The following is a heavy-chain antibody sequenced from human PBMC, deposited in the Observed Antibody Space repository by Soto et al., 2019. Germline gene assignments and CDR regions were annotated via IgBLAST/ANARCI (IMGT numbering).Heavy chain of an antibody. V-gene: IGHV3-30*18. D-gene: IGHD5-12*01. CDR2: ISYDGSNK. J-gene: IGHJ4*02. CDR3: AKDGLETATIAEVDY. Sequence: QVQLVESGGGVVQPGRSLRLSCAASGFTFSSYGMHWVRQAPGKGLEWVAVISYDGSNKYYADSVKGRFTISRDNSKNTLYLQMNSLRAEDTAVYYCAKDGLETATIAEVDYWGQGTLVTVSS. CDR1: GFTFSSYG.